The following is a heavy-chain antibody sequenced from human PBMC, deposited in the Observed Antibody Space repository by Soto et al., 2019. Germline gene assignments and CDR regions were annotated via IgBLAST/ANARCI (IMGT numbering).Heavy chain of an antibody. CDR1: GFTFSSYDLSYA. Sequence: EVQLLDSGGGLVQPGGSLRLSCEASGFTFSSYDLSYAISWVRQAPGKGLEWVSTLSDTTYYADSVRGRFTISRDNSENTLYLQMNSLRVEDTAIYYCARSLGPSSHFFDHWGQGTLVTVSS. D-gene: IGHD2-2*01. V-gene: IGHV3-23*01. J-gene: IGHJ4*02. CDR2: LSDTT. CDR3: ARSLGPSSHFFDH.